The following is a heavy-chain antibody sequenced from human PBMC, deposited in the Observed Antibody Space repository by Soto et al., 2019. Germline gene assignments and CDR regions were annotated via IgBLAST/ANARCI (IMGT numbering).Heavy chain of an antibody. CDR2: IYSGGST. CDR1: GFTVSSNY. CDR3: SGRGLHYYYMDV. V-gene: IGHV3-66*04. Sequence: GGSLRLSCAASGFTVSSNYMSWVRQAPGKGLEWVSVIYSGGSTYYADSGKGRFAISRDNSKNTLYLQMNSLRAEDTAVYYCSGRGLHYYYMDVWGKGTTVTVSS. J-gene: IGHJ6*03.